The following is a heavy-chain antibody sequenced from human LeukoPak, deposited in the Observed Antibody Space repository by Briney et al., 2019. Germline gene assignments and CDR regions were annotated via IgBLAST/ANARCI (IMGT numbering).Heavy chain of an antibody. J-gene: IGHJ4*02. D-gene: IGHD3-22*01. CDR3: ARSDHRLPYYYDSSDLLRDPFDY. Sequence: PGGSLRLSCAASGFTFSSYGMHWVRQAPGKGLEWVAVIWYDGSNKYYADSVKGRFTISRDNSKNTLYLQMNSLRAEDTAVYYCARSDHRLPYYYDSSDLLRDPFDYWGQGTLVTVSS. CDR2: IWYDGSNK. CDR1: GFTFSSYG. V-gene: IGHV3-33*01.